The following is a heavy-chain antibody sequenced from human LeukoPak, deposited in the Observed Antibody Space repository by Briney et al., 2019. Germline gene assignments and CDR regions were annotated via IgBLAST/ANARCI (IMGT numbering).Heavy chain of an antibody. CDR2: ISSSSSTI. Sequence: GGSLRLSCAASGFTFSSYGMHWVRQAPGKGLEWVSYISSSSSTIYYADSVKGRFTISRDNAKNSLYLQMNSLRAEDTAVYYCARDSPYYYDSSGYTFQQWGQGTLVTVSS. CDR3: ARDSPYYYDSSGYTFQQ. CDR1: GFTFSSYG. D-gene: IGHD3-22*01. J-gene: IGHJ1*01. V-gene: IGHV3-48*01.